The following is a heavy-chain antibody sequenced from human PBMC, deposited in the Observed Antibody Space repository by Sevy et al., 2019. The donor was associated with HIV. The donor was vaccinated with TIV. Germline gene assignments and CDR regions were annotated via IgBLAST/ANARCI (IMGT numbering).Heavy chain of an antibody. Sequence: ASVKVSCKASGYTFTGYYMHWVRQAPGQGLEWMGRINPNSGGTNYAQKFQGRVTMTRDTSISTAYMELSRLRSDDTAVYYCARTDDGYSNSWGEFDYWGQGTLVTVSS. V-gene: IGHV1-2*06. CDR1: GYTFTGYY. D-gene: IGHD6-13*01. CDR2: INPNSGGT. CDR3: ARTDDGYSNSWGEFDY. J-gene: IGHJ4*02.